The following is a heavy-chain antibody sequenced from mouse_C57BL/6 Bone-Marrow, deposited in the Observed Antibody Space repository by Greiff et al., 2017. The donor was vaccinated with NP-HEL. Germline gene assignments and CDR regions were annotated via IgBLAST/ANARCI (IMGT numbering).Heavy chain of an antibody. CDR3: APIHYYGSSYY. CDR2: IYPRSGNT. V-gene: IGHV1-81*01. D-gene: IGHD1-1*01. Sequence: VKLVESGAELARPGASVKLSYKASGYTFTSYGISWVKQRTGQGLEWIGEIYPRSGNTYYNEKFKGKATLTADKSSSTAYMELRSLTSEDSAVYFCAPIHYYGSSYYWGQGTTLTVSS. J-gene: IGHJ2*01. CDR1: GYTFTSYG.